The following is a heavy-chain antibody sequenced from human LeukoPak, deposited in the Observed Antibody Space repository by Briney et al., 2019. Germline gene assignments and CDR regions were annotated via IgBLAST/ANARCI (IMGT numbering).Heavy chain of an antibody. CDR2: INTNTGNP. CDR3: ARETTVKTRSWFDP. Sequence: ASVKVSCKASGYTFTSYAMNWVRQAPGQGLEWMGWINTNTGNPTYAQGFTGRFVFSLDTSVSTAYLQISSLKAEDTAVYYCARETTVKTRSWFDPWGQGTLVTVSS. CDR1: GYTFTSYA. D-gene: IGHD4-17*01. J-gene: IGHJ5*02. V-gene: IGHV7-4-1*02.